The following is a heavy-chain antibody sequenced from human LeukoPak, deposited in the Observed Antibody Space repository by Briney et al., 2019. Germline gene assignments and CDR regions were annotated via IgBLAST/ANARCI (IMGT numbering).Heavy chain of an antibody. Sequence: PETLSLTCAVHGGSFSGYYWSWIRQPPGKGLEWIGEINHSESTNYNPSLKSRVTISVDTSKNQFSLKLSSVTAADTAVYYCASYSSNYAYYYYYMDVWGKGTTVTVSS. D-gene: IGHD4-11*01. J-gene: IGHJ6*03. CDR3: ASYSSNYAYYYYYMDV. CDR1: GGSFSGYY. V-gene: IGHV4-34*01. CDR2: INHSEST.